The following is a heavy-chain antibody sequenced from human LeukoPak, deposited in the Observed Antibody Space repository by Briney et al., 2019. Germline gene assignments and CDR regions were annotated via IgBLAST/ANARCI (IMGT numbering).Heavy chain of an antibody. CDR2: ISGSGGST. D-gene: IGHD1-26*01. V-gene: IGHV3-23*01. J-gene: IGHJ4*02. Sequence: GGSLRLSCAASGFTFSSYAMSWVRQAPGKGLEWASAISGSGGSTYYADSVKGRFTISRDNSKNTLYLQMNSLRAEDTAVYYCAKRRAGSYYFDYWGQGTLVTVSS. CDR1: GFTFSSYA. CDR3: AKRRAGSYYFDY.